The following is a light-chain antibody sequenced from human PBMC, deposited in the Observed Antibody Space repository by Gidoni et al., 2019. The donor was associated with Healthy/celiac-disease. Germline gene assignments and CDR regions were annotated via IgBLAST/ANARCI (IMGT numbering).Light chain of an antibody. CDR2: AAS. V-gene: IGKV1-39*01. CDR1: QSISSY. CDR3: QQSYRTPRT. Sequence: DIQMTQSPSSLSASVGDRVTITCRVSQSISSYLNWYQQKPGKAPKLLIYAASSLHSGVPSRFSGSGSGTDFTLTISSLQPEDFATYYCQQSYRTPRTFGPGTKVDIK. J-gene: IGKJ3*01.